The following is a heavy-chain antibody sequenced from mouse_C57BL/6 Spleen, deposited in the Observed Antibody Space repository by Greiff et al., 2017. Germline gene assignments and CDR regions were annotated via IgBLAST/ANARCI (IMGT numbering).Heavy chain of an antibody. J-gene: IGHJ2*01. CDR3: ARGHYDCDY. V-gene: IGHV5-16*01. D-gene: IGHD1-1*01. CDR1: GFTFSDYY. Sequence: EVKLVESEGGLVQPGSSMKLSCTASGFTFSDYYMAWVRQVPEKGLEWVANINYDGSSTYYLDSLKSRFIISRDNAKNILYLQMSSLKSEDTATYYCARGHYDCDYWGQGTTLTVSS. CDR2: INYDGSST.